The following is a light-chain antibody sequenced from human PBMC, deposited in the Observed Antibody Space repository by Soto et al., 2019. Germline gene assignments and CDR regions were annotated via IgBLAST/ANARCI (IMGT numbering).Light chain of an antibody. Sequence: SRVGSVCGSPGPSITISRTGTSSDVGGYNYVSWYQQHPGKAPKLMIYDVSNRPSGVSNRFSGSKSGNTASLAISGLQAEDEADYYCSSYTSSSTLYYVFGTGTKVTVL. J-gene: IGLJ1*01. V-gene: IGLV2-14*01. CDR1: SSDVGGYNY. CDR3: SSYTSSSTLYYV. CDR2: DVS.